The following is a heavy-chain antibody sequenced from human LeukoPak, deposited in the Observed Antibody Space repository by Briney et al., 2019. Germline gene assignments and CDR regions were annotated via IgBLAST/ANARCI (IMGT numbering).Heavy chain of an antibody. CDR3: ARDDSSGWSGPARY. D-gene: IGHD6-19*01. CDR1: GYTFNGHY. CDR2: INPNSGGT. Sequence: GASVKVSCKASGYTFNGHYMHWVRQAPGQGLEWMGWINPNSGGTNYAQKFQGRVTMTRDTSISTAYMELSRLRSDDTAVYYCARDDSSGWSGPARYWGQGTLVTVSS. J-gene: IGHJ4*02. V-gene: IGHV1-2*02.